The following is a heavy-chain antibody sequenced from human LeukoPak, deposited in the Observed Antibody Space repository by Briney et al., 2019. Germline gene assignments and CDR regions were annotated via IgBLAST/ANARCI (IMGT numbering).Heavy chain of an antibody. D-gene: IGHD2-2*01. CDR3: ARRYCSTTSCYRNNWFDP. J-gene: IGHJ5*02. Sequence: PSETLSLTCSVSGGSLITTDYSWDWIRQAPGKGLEWIGGHFYSGNTHYNPSLKGRLTISADTSNNYFSLQLTSVIAADTAVYYCARRYCSTTSCYRNNWFDPWGQGTLVTVSS. CDR1: GGSLITTDYS. CDR2: HFYSGNT. V-gene: IGHV4-39*01.